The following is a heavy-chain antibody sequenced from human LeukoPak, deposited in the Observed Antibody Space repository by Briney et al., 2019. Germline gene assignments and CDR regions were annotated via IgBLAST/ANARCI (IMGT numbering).Heavy chain of an antibody. V-gene: IGHV3-74*03. CDR1: GFTFSSYW. J-gene: IGHJ4*02. D-gene: IGHD5-18*01. Sequence: GGSLRLSCAASGFTFSSYWMHWVRQAPGKGLVWVSRVNSDGRSTMYADSVKGRFTISRDNSKNTLYLQMNNVRVEDTAVYFCARYHTALNYWGQGTLVTASS. CDR2: VNSDGRST. CDR3: ARYHTALNY.